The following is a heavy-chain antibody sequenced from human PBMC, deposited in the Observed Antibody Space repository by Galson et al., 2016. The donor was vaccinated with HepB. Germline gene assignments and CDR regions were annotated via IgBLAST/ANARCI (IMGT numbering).Heavy chain of an antibody. D-gene: IGHD3-9*01. V-gene: IGHV3-15*01. Sequence: SLRLSCAASGFTFSDAWMNWVRQAPGKGLEWAGRIKRKTDGGTTDYAAPVEGRFTISRDDSKNTPYLQMNNLKNEDTAVYYCTTYYGNILTAYRWFDPWGQGALVTVSS. CDR1: GFTFSDAW. CDR3: TTYYGNILTAYRWFDP. CDR2: IKRKTDGGTT. J-gene: IGHJ5*02.